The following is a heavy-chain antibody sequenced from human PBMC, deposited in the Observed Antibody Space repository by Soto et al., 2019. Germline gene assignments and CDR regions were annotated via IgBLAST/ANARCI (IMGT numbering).Heavy chain of an antibody. CDR2: IYSGGST. CDR1: GFTVSSNH. V-gene: IGHV3-53*01. D-gene: IGHD6-6*01. Sequence: GGSLRLSCAASGFTVSSNHMSWVRQAPGKGLEWVSVIYSGGSTYYADSVKGRFTISRDNSKNTLYLQMNSLRAEDTAVYYCARDRTYSSSAFDIWGQGTMVTVSS. J-gene: IGHJ3*02. CDR3: ARDRTYSSSAFDI.